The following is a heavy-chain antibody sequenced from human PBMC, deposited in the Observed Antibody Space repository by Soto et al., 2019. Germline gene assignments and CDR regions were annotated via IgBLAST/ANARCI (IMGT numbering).Heavy chain of an antibody. V-gene: IGHV4-34*01. CDR2: INHSGST. Sequence: QVQLQQWGAGLLKPSETLSLTCAVYGGSFSGYYWTWIRQPPGTGLEWIGEINHSGSTNYNPSLESRVTISVDTSKNQFSLKLTSVTAADTAVYYCARDKITCLFDYWGQGTLVTVSS. J-gene: IGHJ4*02. D-gene: IGHD3-10*01. CDR1: GGSFSGYY. CDR3: ARDKITCLFDY.